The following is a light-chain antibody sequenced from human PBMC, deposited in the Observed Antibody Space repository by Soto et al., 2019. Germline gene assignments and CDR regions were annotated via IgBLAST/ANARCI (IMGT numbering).Light chain of an antibody. CDR1: QSISSW. Sequence: DIQMTQSPSTLSASVGDRVTITCRASQSISSWLAWYQQQPGKAPKLLIYKASSLESGVPSRFSGSGSGTEFTLTISSLQPDDFATYYCQQYNSFSSYTFGQGTKLEIK. V-gene: IGKV1-5*03. CDR2: KAS. J-gene: IGKJ2*01. CDR3: QQYNSFSSYT.